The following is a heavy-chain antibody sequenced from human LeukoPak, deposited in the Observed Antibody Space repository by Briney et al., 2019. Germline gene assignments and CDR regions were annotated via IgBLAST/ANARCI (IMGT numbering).Heavy chain of an antibody. D-gene: IGHD3-22*01. CDR1: GLTFSSYA. CDR2: ISGSGSST. Sequence: GWSLRLSCASSGLTFSSYAMSGVRQAPGKGRDWVSAISGSGSSTYYADSVKGRFTITRDNSKNTLYLQMNSLRAEDTAVYYCAKVRNLYYDSSGYYGYWGQGNLVTVSS. V-gene: IGHV3-23*01. CDR3: AKVRNLYYDSSGYYGY. J-gene: IGHJ4*02.